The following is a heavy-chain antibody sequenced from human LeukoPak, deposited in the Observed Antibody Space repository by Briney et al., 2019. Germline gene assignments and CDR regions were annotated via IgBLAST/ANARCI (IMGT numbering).Heavy chain of an antibody. CDR3: ARDSVAAAVVNWFDP. Sequence: SETLSLTCAVYGGSFSGYYWSWIRQPPGKGLEWIGEINHSGSTNYNPSLKRRATISVDTSKNQFSLKLSSVTAADTAVYYCARDSVAAAVVNWFDPWGQGTLVTVSS. V-gene: IGHV4-34*01. D-gene: IGHD6-13*01. CDR2: INHSGST. J-gene: IGHJ5*02. CDR1: GGSFSGYY.